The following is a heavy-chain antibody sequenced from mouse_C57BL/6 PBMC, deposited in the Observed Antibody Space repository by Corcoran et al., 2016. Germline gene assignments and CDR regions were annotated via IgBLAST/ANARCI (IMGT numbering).Heavy chain of an antibody. V-gene: IGHV1-26*01. CDR2: INPNNGGT. CDR1: GYTFTDYY. CDR3: ARGSNYVGWFAY. Sequence: EVQLQQSGPELVKPGASVKISCKASGYTFTDYYMNWVKQSHGKSLEWIGDINPNNGGTSYNQKFKGKATLTVDKSSSTAYMELRSLTSEDSAVYYCARGSNYVGWFAYWGQGTLVTVSA. J-gene: IGHJ3*01. D-gene: IGHD2-5*01.